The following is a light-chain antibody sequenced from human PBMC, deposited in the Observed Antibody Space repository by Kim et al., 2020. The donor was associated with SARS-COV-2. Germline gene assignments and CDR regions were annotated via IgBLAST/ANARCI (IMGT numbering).Light chain of an antibody. CDR3: ESYDSRNHVV. V-gene: IGLV6-57*03. CDR2: VDS. CDR1: SGGSASNC. Sequence: TVTSTGTRSSGGSASNCVQGYQQPPGSAPTTVIDVDSRRPSGVPDRFSGCIDSSANSASLTIGGLKTEDEADYCCESYDSRNHVVFGGGTQLTVL. J-gene: IGLJ2*01.